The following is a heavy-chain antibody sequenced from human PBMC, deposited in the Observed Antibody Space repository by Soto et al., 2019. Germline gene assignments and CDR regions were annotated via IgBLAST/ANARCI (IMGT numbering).Heavy chain of an antibody. D-gene: IGHD1-26*01. CDR3: AKGLIVGATMFDY. CDR1: GFTFSSYG. V-gene: IGHV3-30*18. CDR2: ISYDGSNK. Sequence: GGSLDLSCAASGFTFSSYGMHWVRQAPGKGLEWVAVISYDGSNKYYADSVKGRFTISRDNSKNTLYLQMNSLRAEDTAVYYCAKGLIVGATMFDYWGQGTLVTVSS. J-gene: IGHJ4*02.